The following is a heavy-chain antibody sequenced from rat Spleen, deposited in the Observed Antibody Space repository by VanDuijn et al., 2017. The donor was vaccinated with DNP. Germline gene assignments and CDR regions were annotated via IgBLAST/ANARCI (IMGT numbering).Heavy chain of an antibody. J-gene: IGHJ3*01. V-gene: IGHV2-32*01. CDR2: MWYDGDT. CDR3: TRHNIGTTWFAY. Sequence: QVQLRESGPGLVQPSQTLSLACTVSGFSLTNHHVHWVRPPSGNGPEWMGRMWYDGDTAYNSALKSRLSISRDTSKSQVFLKMNSLQTEDTAIYFCTRHNIGTTWFAYWGQGTLVTVSS. CDR1: GFSLTNHH. D-gene: IGHD1-5*01.